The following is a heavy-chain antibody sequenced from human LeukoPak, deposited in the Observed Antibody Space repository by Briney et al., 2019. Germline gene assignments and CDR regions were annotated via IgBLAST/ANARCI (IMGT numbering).Heavy chain of an antibody. CDR2: INPDTDFT. J-gene: IGHJ4*02. CDR3: APTSEAYTSNWSV. D-gene: IGHD3-16*01. V-gene: IGHV1-2*02. CDR1: GYRFTDDS. Sequence: ASVKVACKTSGYRFTDDSIHWVRQAPGQGLEWMGWINPDTDFTNYAPKFRGRVIMTRDTSISTAYMEVRRLTFDDTAIYYCAPTSEAYTSNWSVWGQGTLVTVSP.